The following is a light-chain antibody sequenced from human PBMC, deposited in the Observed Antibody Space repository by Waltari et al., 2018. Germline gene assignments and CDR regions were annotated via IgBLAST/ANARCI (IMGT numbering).Light chain of an antibody. CDR1: TSNIGADYD. CDR3: QSFDSSLSVV. J-gene: IGLJ2*01. CDR2: GTS. Sequence: QSVLTQPPSVSGAPGQRVTISCTGSTSNIGADYDVPWYQQLPGTAPKLLIYGTSNRPSGVPDRFSGSKSGTSASLAITGLQAEDEADYYCQSFDSSLSVVFGGGTKLTVV. V-gene: IGLV1-40*01.